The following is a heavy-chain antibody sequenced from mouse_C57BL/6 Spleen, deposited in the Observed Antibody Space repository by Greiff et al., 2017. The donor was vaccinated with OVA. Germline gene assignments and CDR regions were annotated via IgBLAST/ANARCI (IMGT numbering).Heavy chain of an antibody. J-gene: IGHJ3*01. CDR3: ARYGSTGTFAY. CDR2: IRNKANGYTT. V-gene: IGHV7-3*01. CDR1: GFTFTDYY. Sequence: EVNLVESGGGLVQPGGSLSLSCAASGFTFTDYYMSWVRQPPGKALEWLGFIRNKANGYTTEYSASVKGRFTISRDNSQSILYLQMNALRAEDSATYYCARYGSTGTFAYWGQGTLVTVSA. D-gene: IGHD4-1*01.